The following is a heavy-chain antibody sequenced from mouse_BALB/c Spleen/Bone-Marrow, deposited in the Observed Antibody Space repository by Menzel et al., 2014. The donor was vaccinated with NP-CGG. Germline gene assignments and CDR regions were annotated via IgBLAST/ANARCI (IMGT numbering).Heavy chain of an antibody. CDR3: AKGGYGSSYVRYYAMDY. Sequence: VKVVESGAELARPGASVKLSCKASGYTFTDYYINWVKQRTGQGLEWIGEIYPGSGNTYYNEKFKGKATLTADKSSSTAYMQLSSLTSEDSAVYFCAKGGYGSSYVRYYAMDYWGQGTSVTVS. V-gene: IGHV1-77*01. D-gene: IGHD1-1*01. CDR1: GYTFTDYY. J-gene: IGHJ4*01. CDR2: IYPGSGNT.